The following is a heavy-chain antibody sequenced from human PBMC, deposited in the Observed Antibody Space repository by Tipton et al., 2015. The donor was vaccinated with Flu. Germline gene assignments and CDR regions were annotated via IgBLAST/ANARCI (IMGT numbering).Heavy chain of an antibody. D-gene: IGHD7-27*01. V-gene: IGHV4-61*02. CDR1: GDSISSTNYP. J-gene: IGHJ3*01. Sequence: TLSLTCTVSGDSISSTNYPWNWIRQPAGKGLEWIGRIYASGRSNYNPSLKTRVTMSIDTTNNQFSLSLRSVTAADTAIYYCARYAANWGVLDVWGQGTLVTVSS. CDR2: IYASGRS. CDR3: ARYAANWGVLDV.